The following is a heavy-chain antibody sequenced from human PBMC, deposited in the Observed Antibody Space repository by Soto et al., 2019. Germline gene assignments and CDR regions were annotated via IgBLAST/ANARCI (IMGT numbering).Heavy chain of an antibody. CDR1: GFTFSSYG. V-gene: IGHV3-30*18. Sequence: PGGSLRLSCAASGFTFSSYGMHWVRQAPGKGLEWVAVISYDGSNKYYADSVKGRFTISRDNSKNTLYLQMNSLRAEDTAVYYCAKLTTVTTYYYYGMDVWGQGXTVTVYS. CDR2: ISYDGSNK. CDR3: AKLTTVTTYYYYGMDV. J-gene: IGHJ6*02. D-gene: IGHD4-17*01.